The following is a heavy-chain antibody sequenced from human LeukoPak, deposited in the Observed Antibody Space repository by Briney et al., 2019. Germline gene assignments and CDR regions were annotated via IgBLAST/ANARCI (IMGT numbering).Heavy chain of an antibody. CDR3: ANGGAYCGADCYLSAFDY. CDR1: GGSISTPGYY. J-gene: IGHJ4*02. D-gene: IGHD2-21*02. Sequence: SETLSLTCTVSGGSISTPGYYWSWIRQHPGKGLEWIGYIYYSGSTYYNPSLRSRVTISVDTSKNQFSLKLSSVTAADTAVYYCANGGAYCGADCYLSAFDYWRQGTLVTVSS. CDR2: IYYSGST. V-gene: IGHV4-31*03.